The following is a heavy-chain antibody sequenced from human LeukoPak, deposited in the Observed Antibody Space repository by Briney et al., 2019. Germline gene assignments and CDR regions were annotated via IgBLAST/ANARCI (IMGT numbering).Heavy chain of an antibody. D-gene: IGHD5-12*01. CDR1: GFTFSSYA. J-gene: IGHJ4*02. CDR2: ISSNGGST. V-gene: IGHV3-64*04. Sequence: GGSLRLSCSGSGFTFSSYAMHWVRQAPGKGLEFVSTISSNGGSTYYADSVKGRFTISRDNSKNTLYLQMNSLRAEDTAVYYCAKSPGYDYNSGFYFDYWGQGTLVTVSS. CDR3: AKSPGYDYNSGFYFDY.